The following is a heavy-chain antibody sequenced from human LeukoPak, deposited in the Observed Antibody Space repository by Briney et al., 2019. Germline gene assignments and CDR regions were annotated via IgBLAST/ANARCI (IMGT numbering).Heavy chain of an antibody. Sequence: ASVKVSCKASGGTFSKYALSWVRQAPGQGPEWMGAIIPFLDTSNYPPKFQDRVTITTDESTSTAYMDLSSLRSDDTAVYYCARAQAGNYDWPLDLWGQGTLVTVSS. CDR3: ARAQAGNYDWPLDL. D-gene: IGHD5-12*01. CDR1: GGTFSKYA. CDR2: IIPFLDTS. V-gene: IGHV1-69*05. J-gene: IGHJ5*02.